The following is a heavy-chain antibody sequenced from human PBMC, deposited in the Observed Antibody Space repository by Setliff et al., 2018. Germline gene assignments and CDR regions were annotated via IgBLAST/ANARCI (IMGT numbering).Heavy chain of an antibody. CDR3: ARYDSSGYHYYYGMDV. CDR2: INPSGGST. CDR1: GYTFTSYY. J-gene: IGHJ6*02. V-gene: IGHV1-46*01. D-gene: IGHD3-22*01. Sequence: ASVKVSCKASGYTFTSYYMHWVRQAPGQGLEWMGIINPSGGSTSYAQKFQGRVTMTRDTSTSTVYMELSSLRSEDTAVYYCARYDSSGYHYYYGMDVWGQGTTVTVSS.